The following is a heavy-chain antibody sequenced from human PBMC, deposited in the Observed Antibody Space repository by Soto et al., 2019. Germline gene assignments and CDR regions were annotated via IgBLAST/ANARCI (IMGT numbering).Heavy chain of an antibody. V-gene: IGHV3-23*01. CDR1: GFTFSSYA. Sequence: GGSLRLSCAASGFTFSSYAMSWVRQAPGKGLEWVSGISGSGDSTYYAESVKGRFTISRDNSKNTLFLQMNSLRAEDTAIYYCAIQHIYYYYMDVWGKGTTVTVSS. J-gene: IGHJ6*03. CDR3: AIQHIYYYYMDV. CDR2: ISGSGDST. D-gene: IGHD6-13*01.